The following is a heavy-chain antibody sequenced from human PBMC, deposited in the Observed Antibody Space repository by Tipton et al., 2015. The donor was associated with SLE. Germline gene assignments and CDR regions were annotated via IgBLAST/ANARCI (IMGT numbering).Heavy chain of an antibody. Sequence: LRLSCTVSAGSISTSSYYWGWIRQPPGKGLEWIGIIYFNGSTNHNPSLKSRVTISVDTSKNQLSLKLSAVTAADTAVYYCARALWKGGDYWGQGTLATVSS. CDR2: IYFNGST. J-gene: IGHJ4*02. CDR3: ARALWKGGDY. V-gene: IGHV4-39*07. D-gene: IGHD1-1*01. CDR1: AGSISTSSYY.